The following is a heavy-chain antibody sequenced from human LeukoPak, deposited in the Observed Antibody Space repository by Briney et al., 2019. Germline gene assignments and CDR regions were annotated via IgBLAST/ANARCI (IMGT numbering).Heavy chain of an antibody. CDR2: IYSGGST. Sequence: PGGSLRLSCAASGFTVSSNYMSWVRQAPGKGLEWVSVIYSGGSTYYADSVKGRFTISRDNAKNSLYLQMNSLRAEDTAVYYCARADYDFWSGYSSFDYWAREPWSPSPQ. J-gene: IGHJ4*02. V-gene: IGHV3-53*01. CDR1: GFTVSSNY. D-gene: IGHD3-3*01. CDR3: ARADYDFWSGYSSFDY.